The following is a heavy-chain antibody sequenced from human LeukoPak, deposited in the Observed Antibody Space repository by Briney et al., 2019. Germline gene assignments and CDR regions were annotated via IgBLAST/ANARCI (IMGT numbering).Heavy chain of an antibody. CDR2: ISAYNGNT. CDR1: GYTFTSYG. Sequence: ASVKVSCKASGYTFTSYGISWVRQAPGQGLEWMGWISAYNGNTNYAQKLQGRVTVTTDTSTSTAYMELRSLRSDDTAVYYCARALVGMVRGVMDYWGQGTLVTVSS. V-gene: IGHV1-18*01. CDR3: ARALVGMVRGVMDY. D-gene: IGHD3-10*01. J-gene: IGHJ4*02.